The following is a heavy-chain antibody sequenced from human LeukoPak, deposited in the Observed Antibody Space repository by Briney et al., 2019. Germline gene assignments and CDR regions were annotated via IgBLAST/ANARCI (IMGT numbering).Heavy chain of an antibody. CDR3: ARHRYYNILTDNWFAP. D-gene: IGHD3-9*01. CDR1: GGSIISSSYY. CDR2: MYHSGST. J-gene: IGHJ5*02. V-gene: IGHV4-39*01. Sequence: ASETLSLTCTVSGGSIISSSYYWGWIRQPPGKGLEWIGSMYHSGSTYYNPSLKSRVTTSVDTSKNQFSLELSSVTAADTAVYYCARHRYYNILTDNWFAPWRQGTLVTVSS.